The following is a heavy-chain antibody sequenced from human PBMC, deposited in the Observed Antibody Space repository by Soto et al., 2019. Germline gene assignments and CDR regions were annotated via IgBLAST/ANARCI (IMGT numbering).Heavy chain of an antibody. CDR1: GGSISSYY. D-gene: IGHD6-6*01. V-gene: IGHV4-59*06. CDR3: ARARQLVPGPPRNFLDL. CDR2: MYFSGTT. J-gene: IGHJ5*02. Sequence: TSETLSLTCTVSGGSISSYYWSWSRQTPGKGLEWIGYMYFSGTTYYNPSIRSRLSILVDTSKNQFSLKLTSVTAADTALSFCARARQLVPGPPRNFLDLWGRGIQVTASS.